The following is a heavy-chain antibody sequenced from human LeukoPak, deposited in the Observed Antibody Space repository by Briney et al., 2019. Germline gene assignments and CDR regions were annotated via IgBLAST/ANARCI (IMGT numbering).Heavy chain of an antibody. CDR2: IYSAGTT. J-gene: IGHJ4*02. Sequence: PGGSLRLSCAASGFTVSRNYYMNWVRQAPGKGLEWVSVIYSAGTTYYADSVKGRFTISRDNSKNTVYLQMNSLRAEDTAVYYCVTYGDYGGGDYWGQGTLVTVSS. V-gene: IGHV3-53*01. D-gene: IGHD4-17*01. CDR3: VTYGDYGGGDY. CDR1: GFTVSRNY.